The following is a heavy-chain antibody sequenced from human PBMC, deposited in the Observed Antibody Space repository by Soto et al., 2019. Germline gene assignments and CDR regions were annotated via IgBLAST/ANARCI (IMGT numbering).Heavy chain of an antibody. V-gene: IGHV4-39*01. Sequence: SETLSLTCTVSGGSISSSSYSWGWIRQPPGKGPEWIGTFYYSGSTYYNPSLKSRVTISVDTSKNQFSLKLTSVTAADATLYYCARDFFDSSDYTTNWFDPWGQGTLVTVSS. CDR2: FYYSGST. J-gene: IGHJ5*02. D-gene: IGHD3-22*01. CDR1: GGSISSSSYS. CDR3: ARDFFDSSDYTTNWFDP.